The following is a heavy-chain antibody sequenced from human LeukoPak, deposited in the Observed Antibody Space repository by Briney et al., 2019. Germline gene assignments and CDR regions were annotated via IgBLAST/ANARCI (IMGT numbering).Heavy chain of an antibody. V-gene: IGHV1-69*06. D-gene: IGHD3-10*01. Sequence: ASVKVSCKASGGTFSSYAISWVRQAPGQGLEWMGGIIPIFGTANYAQKFQGRVTITADKFTSTAYMELSSLRSEDTAVYYCARRAGEGSYYNGDYYYYYGMDVWGKGTTVTVSS. CDR3: ARRAGEGSYYNGDYYYYYGMDV. J-gene: IGHJ6*04. CDR2: IIPIFGTA. CDR1: GGTFSSYA.